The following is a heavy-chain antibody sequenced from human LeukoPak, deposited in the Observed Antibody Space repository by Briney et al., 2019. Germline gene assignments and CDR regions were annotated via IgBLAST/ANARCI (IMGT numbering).Heavy chain of an antibody. Sequence: GASVKVSCKASGYTFTSYGISWVRQAPGQGLEWMGWISAYNGNTNYAQKLQGGVTMTTDTSTSTAYMELRSLRSDDTAVYYCARAEVYCSSTNCYYFDYWGQGTLVTVSS. CDR3: ARAEVYCSSTNCYYFDY. J-gene: IGHJ4*02. CDR2: ISAYNGNT. D-gene: IGHD2-2*01. CDR1: GYTFTSYG. V-gene: IGHV1-18*01.